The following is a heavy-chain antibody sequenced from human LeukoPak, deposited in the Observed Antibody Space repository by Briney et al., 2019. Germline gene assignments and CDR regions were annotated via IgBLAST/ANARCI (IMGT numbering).Heavy chain of an antibody. CDR3: ARVEGFLEWTARGEVYDY. J-gene: IGHJ4*02. CDR2: MNPNSGNT. Sequence: ASVKVSCKASGYTFTSYDINWVRQATGQGLEWMGWMNPNSGNTGYAQKVQGRVTMTTDTSRSTAYMELRSLRSDNTAVYYCARVEGFLEWTARGEVYDYWGQGTLVTVSS. V-gene: IGHV1-8*02. CDR1: GYTFTSYD. D-gene: IGHD3-3*01.